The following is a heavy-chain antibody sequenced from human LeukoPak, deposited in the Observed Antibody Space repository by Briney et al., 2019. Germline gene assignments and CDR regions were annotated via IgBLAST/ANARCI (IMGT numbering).Heavy chain of an antibody. J-gene: IGHJ5*02. D-gene: IGHD2/OR15-2a*01. V-gene: IGHV3-23*01. CDR1: GFTFNYAW. Sequence: GGSLRLSCAASGFTFNYAWMSWVRQVPGKGLEWVSAISGSGGSTYYADSVKGRFTISRDNSKNTLYLQMNSLRAEDTAVYYCAKFLAGWFDPWGQGTLVTVSS. CDR2: ISGSGGST. CDR3: AKFLAGWFDP.